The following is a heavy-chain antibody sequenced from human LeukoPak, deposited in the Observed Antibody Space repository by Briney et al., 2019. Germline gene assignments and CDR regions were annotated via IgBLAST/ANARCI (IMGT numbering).Heavy chain of an antibody. CDR3: ATQNGGAIPEYFQH. Sequence: GRSLRLSCAASGFTFSSYGMHWVRQAPGKGLEWVAVIWYDGSNEYYADCVKGRFTTSRDNSKSTLYLQMNSLRAEDTAVYYCATQNGGAIPEYFQHWGQGTLVTVSS. CDR2: IWYDGSNE. J-gene: IGHJ1*01. CDR1: GFTFSSYG. D-gene: IGHD2-2*02. V-gene: IGHV3-33*01.